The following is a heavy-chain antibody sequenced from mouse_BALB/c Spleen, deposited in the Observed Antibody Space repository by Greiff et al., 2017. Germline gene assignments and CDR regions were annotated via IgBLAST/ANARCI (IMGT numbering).Heavy chain of an antibody. CDR3: ARGQDYDEGYFDY. J-gene: IGHJ2*01. CDR2: ISSGGST. V-gene: IGHV5-6-5*01. Sequence: EVQRVESGGGLVKPGGSLKLSCAASGFTFSSYAMSWVRQTPEKRLEWVASISSGGSTYYPDSVKGRFTISRDNARNILYLQMSSLRSEDTAMYYCARGQDYDEGYFDYWGQGTTLTVSS. CDR1: GFTFSSYA. D-gene: IGHD2-4*01.